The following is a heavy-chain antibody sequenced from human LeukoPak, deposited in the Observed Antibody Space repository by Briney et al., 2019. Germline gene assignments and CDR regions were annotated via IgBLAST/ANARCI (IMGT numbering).Heavy chain of an antibody. Sequence: GGSLRLSCAASGFTFSSYAMSWVRQAPGKGLEWVSAISGSGGSTYYADSVKGRFTISRDNSKNTLYLQMNSLRAEDTAVYYWARDGDYGPFDYWGQGTLVTVSS. J-gene: IGHJ4*02. CDR1: GFTFSSYA. V-gene: IGHV3-23*01. CDR2: ISGSGGST. D-gene: IGHD4-17*01. CDR3: ARDGDYGPFDY.